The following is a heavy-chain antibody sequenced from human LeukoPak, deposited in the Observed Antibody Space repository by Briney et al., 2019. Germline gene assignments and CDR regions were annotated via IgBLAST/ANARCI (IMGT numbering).Heavy chain of an antibody. D-gene: IGHD5-18*01. J-gene: IGHJ4*02. CDR2: IHTSGST. CDR1: GGSIGDFY. V-gene: IGHV4-4*09. Sequence: SETLSLTCTVSGGSIGDFYWSWLRQPPGKGLEWIAYIHTSGSTNYNPSLKTRVTISVDTSKNQFSLKLSSVTAADTAVYYCAREGATAMVSTFDYWGQGTLVTVSS. CDR3: AREGATAMVSTFDY.